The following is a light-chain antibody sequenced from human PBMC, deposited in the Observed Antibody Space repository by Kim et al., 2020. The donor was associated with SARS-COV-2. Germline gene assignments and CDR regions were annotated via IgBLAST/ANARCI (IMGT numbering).Light chain of an antibody. CDR2: RDS. V-gene: IGLV3-9*01. J-gene: IGLJ3*02. Sequence: ALGQTARITCGGNNIGSKNVHWYQQKPGQAPVLVIYRDSNRPSGIPERFSGSNSGNTATLTISRAQAGDEADYYCQVWDSSTACKVFGGGTQLTVL. CDR3: QVWDSSTACKV. CDR1: NIGSKN.